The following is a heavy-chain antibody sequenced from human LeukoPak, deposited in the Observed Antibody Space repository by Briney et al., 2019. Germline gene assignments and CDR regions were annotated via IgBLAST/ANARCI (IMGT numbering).Heavy chain of an antibody. CDR1: GGLISISTYY. D-gene: IGHD4-23*01. CDR3: ARYLDYGGNSRVFQH. V-gene: IGHV4-39*07. CDR2: IYYSGTT. Sequence: PSETLSLTCTVSGGLISISTYYWGWIRQPPGKGLEWIGSIYYSGTTHYNPSLKSRVTIAVDTSKNQFSLKLSSVTAADTAVYYCARYLDYGGNSRVFQHWGQGTLVTVSS. J-gene: IGHJ1*01.